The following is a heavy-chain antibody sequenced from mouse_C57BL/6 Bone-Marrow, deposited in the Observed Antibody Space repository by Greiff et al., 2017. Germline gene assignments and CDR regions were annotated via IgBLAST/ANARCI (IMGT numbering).Heavy chain of an antibody. CDR1: GYTFTDYT. J-gene: IGHJ3*01. V-gene: IGHV1-78*01. CDR2: IYPRYGST. Sequence: VQLQESDAELVKPGASVKISCKVSGYTFTDYTIHWMKQRPEQGLEWIGYIYPRYGSTKYNEKFKGKATLTADKSSSTAYMQLNSLTSEDSAVYYCARRENYYVRGFAYWGQGTLVTVSA. D-gene: IGHD1-1*01. CDR3: ARRENYYVRGFAY.